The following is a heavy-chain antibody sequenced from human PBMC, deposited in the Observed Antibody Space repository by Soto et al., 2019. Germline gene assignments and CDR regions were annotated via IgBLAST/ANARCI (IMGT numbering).Heavy chain of an antibody. Sequence: EVQLVESGGGLVKPGGSLRLSCAASGFTFSSYSMNWVSQAPGKGLEWVSSISSSSSYIYYADSVKGRFTISRENAKNSLYLQMNSLRAEDTAVYYCARQKSPDYGDDYSYYMDVWGKVTTVTVSS. CDR2: ISSSSSYI. V-gene: IGHV3-21*01. D-gene: IGHD4-17*01. CDR3: ARQKSPDYGDDYSYYMDV. CDR1: GFTFSSYS. J-gene: IGHJ6*03.